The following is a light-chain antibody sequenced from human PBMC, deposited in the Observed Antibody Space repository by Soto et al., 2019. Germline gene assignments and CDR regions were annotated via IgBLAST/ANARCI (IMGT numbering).Light chain of an antibody. Sequence: QSALTQPASVSGSPGQSITISCTGTSSDVGSYNPVSWYQQHPGKAPKLMIYEGSKRPSGVSNRFSGSKSGNTASLTISGLQAEDEADYYCCSYAGSSTSVVFGGGTKLTVL. CDR2: EGS. J-gene: IGLJ2*01. CDR3: CSYAGSSTSVV. V-gene: IGLV2-23*01. CDR1: SSDVGSYNP.